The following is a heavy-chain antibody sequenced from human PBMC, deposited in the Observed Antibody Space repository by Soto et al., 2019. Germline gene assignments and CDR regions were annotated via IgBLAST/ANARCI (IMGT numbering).Heavy chain of an antibody. J-gene: IGHJ4*02. CDR1: GFSFSSYG. CDR2: VSDDDSKR. D-gene: IGHD3-16*01. Sequence: QVQLVESGGGVVQPGRSLRLSCAASGFSFSSYGMHWVRQAPGKGLEWVACVSDDDSKRYHIDSVKGRFTISRDNSKNTLYLEMNGLRAEDTGAYYCAKDINTGTWRWGADCWGEGTLGTVS. CDR3: AKDINTGTWRWGADC. V-gene: IGHV3-30*18.